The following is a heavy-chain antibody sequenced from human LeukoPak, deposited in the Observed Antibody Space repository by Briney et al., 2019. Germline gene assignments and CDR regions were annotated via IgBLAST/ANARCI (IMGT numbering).Heavy chain of an antibody. J-gene: IGHJ6*02. Sequence: SGPTLVKPSETLSLTCTVSGGSISSYYWSWIRQPPGKGLEWIGYIYYSGSTNYNPSLKSRVTISVDTSKNQFPLKLSSVTAADTAVYYCARAGGHDYGDYVEYYYYYYGMDVWGQGTTVTVSS. D-gene: IGHD4-17*01. CDR3: ARAGGHDYGDYVEYYYYYYGMDV. V-gene: IGHV4-59*01. CDR1: GGSISSYY. CDR2: IYYSGST.